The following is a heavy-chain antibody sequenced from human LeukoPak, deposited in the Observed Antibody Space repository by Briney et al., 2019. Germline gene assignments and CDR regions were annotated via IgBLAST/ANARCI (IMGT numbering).Heavy chain of an antibody. Sequence: GGSLRLSCAASGFTFSDYYMTWIRQAPGKGLEWVSYISSSASTIYYADSVKGRFTISRDNAKNSLYLQMNSLRAEDTAVYYCAREGYCSGGSCYNDYWGQGTLVTVTS. CDR1: GFTFSDYY. CDR3: AREGYCSGGSCYNDY. J-gene: IGHJ4*02. CDR2: ISSSASTI. D-gene: IGHD2-15*01. V-gene: IGHV3-11*01.